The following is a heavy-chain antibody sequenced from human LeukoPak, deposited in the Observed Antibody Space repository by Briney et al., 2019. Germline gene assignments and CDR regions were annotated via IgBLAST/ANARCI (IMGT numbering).Heavy chain of an antibody. CDR3: ARTASHRGEWLVPRRGYYFDY. CDR2: ISSSGSTI. D-gene: IGHD6-19*01. CDR1: GFTFSSYE. V-gene: IGHV3-48*03. Sequence: QPGGSLRLSCAASGFTFSSYEMNWVRQAPGKGLEWVSYISSSGSTIYYADSVKGRFTISRDNAKNSLYLQMNSLRAEDTAVYYCARTASHRGEWLVPRRGYYFDYWGQGTLVTVSS. J-gene: IGHJ4*02.